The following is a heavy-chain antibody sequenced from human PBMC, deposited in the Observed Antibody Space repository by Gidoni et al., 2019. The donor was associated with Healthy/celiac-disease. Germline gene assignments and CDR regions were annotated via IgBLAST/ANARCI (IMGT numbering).Heavy chain of an antibody. J-gene: IGHJ4*02. CDR2: IWYDGSNK. CDR3: ARVNCSGGSCYLDY. CDR1: SSYG. V-gene: IGHV3-33*01. Sequence: SSYGTHWVRQAPGKGLEWVAVIWYDGSNKYYADSVKGRFTISRDNSKNTLYLQMNSLRAEDTAVYYCARVNCSGGSCYLDYWGQGTLVTVSS. D-gene: IGHD2-15*01.